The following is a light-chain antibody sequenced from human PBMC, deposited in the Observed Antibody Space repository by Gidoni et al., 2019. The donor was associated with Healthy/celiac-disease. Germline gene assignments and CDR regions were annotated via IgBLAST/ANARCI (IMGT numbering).Light chain of an antibody. CDR2: GAS. Sequence: EIVLPQSPGTPSLSPGERATLSCRASQSVSSSYLAWYQQKPGQAPRLLIYGASSRATGIPDRFSGSGSGTDFTLTISRLEPEDFAVYYCQQYGSSPPMYTFGQGTKLEIK. CDR3: QQYGSSPPMYT. CDR1: QSVSSSY. J-gene: IGKJ2*01. V-gene: IGKV3-20*01.